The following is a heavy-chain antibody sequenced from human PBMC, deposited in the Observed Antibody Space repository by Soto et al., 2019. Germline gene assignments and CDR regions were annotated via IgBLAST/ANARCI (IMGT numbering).Heavy chain of an antibody. Sequence: QVQMVQSGAEVKKPGASVKVSCKASGYTFRLYYIHWVRQAPGQGLEWMGITDPSDGRTTYAQKFQGSLTMTRDTSTSPVYMELRSLRSEDTAVYYCAREVDDSGGYLLYWGQGTLVTVSS. J-gene: IGHJ4*02. V-gene: IGHV1-46*01. CDR3: AREVDDSGGYLLY. D-gene: IGHD3-22*01. CDR1: GYTFRLYY. CDR2: TDPSDGRT.